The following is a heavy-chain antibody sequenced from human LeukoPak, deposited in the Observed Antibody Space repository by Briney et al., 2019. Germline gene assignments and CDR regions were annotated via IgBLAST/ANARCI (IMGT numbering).Heavy chain of an antibody. CDR1: GFTFSSYA. CDR3: ARGGESSSDLFDY. J-gene: IGHJ4*02. V-gene: IGHV3-64*01. CDR2: ISTHGGTT. Sequence: QPGRSLRLSCAASGFTFSSYAMHWVRQAPGKGLEYVSAISTHGGTTYYANSVKGRFTISRDNSKNTLYLQMGSLRAEDRAVYYCARGGESSSDLFDYWGQGTLVTVSS. D-gene: IGHD6-6*01.